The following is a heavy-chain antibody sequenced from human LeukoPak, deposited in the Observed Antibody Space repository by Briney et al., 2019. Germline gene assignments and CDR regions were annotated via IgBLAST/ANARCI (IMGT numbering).Heavy chain of an antibody. CDR2: IIPIFGTA. Sequence: SVKVSCKASGGTFSSYAISWVRQAPGQGLEWMGGIIPIFGTANYAQKFQGRVTITADESTSTAYMELSSLRSEDTAVDYCARWEWELGLIDYWGQGTLVTVSS. V-gene: IGHV1-69*01. CDR1: GGTFSSYA. D-gene: IGHD1-26*01. J-gene: IGHJ4*02. CDR3: ARWEWELGLIDY.